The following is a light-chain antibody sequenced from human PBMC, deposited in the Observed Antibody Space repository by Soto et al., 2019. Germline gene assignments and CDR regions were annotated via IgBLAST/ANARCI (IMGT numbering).Light chain of an antibody. CDR3: QSYDSSLSAL. CDR1: SSNIGAGYD. Sequence: QSVLTQPPSVSGAPGKRVTISGTGSSSNIGAGYDVHGYQQLPGTAPKLLIYGNSNRPSGVPDRFSGSKSGTSASLAITGLQAEDEADYYCQSYDSSLSALFGGGTKLTVL. V-gene: IGLV1-40*01. J-gene: IGLJ2*01. CDR2: GNS.